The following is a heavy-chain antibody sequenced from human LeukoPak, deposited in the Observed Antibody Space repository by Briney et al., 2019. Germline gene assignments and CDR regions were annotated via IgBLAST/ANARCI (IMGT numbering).Heavy chain of an antibody. CDR2: ISSTSSYI. D-gene: IGHD3-10*01. Sequence: GGSLLLSCAASGFIFNSHSMNWVRQAPGKGLEWVSSISSTSSYIYYADSVKSRFTISRYNAKNSLYLQMNSLGAEDTAVYYCARFTRAFDIWGQGTMVTVSS. V-gene: IGHV3-21*01. CDR1: GFIFNSHS. CDR3: ARFTRAFDI. J-gene: IGHJ3*02.